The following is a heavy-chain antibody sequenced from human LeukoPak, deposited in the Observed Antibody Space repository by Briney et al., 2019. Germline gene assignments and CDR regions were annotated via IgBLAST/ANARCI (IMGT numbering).Heavy chain of an antibody. CDR1: GYTFTSYD. V-gene: IGHV1-8*01. Sequence: ASVKVSCKASGYTFTSYDINWVRQATGQGLERMGWMNPNSGNTGYAQKFQGRVTMTRNTSISTAYMELSSLRSEDTAVYYCASISGSNSAGAFDIWGQGTMVTVSS. CDR2: MNPNSGNT. J-gene: IGHJ3*02. CDR3: ASISGSNSAGAFDI. D-gene: IGHD4-11*01.